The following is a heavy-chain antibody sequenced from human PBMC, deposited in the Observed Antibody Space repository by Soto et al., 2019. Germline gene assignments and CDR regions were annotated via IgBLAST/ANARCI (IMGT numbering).Heavy chain of an antibody. CDR1: GGSISSGGYS. J-gene: IGHJ4*02. D-gene: IGHD1-7*01. Sequence: PSETLSLTCAVSGGSISSGGYSWSWIRQPPGKGLEWIGYIYHSGSTYYNPSLKSRVTISVDRSKNSVYLQMNSLKIEDTAVYYCVRATKTGTTNFDYWGQGTLVTVSS. V-gene: IGHV4-30-2*01. CDR3: VRATKTGTTNFDY. CDR2: IYHSGST.